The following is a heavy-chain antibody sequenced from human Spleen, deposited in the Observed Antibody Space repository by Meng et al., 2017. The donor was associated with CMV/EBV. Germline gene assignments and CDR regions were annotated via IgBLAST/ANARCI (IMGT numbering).Heavy chain of an antibody. CDR3: AGPVVPGAIDV. J-gene: IGHJ6*02. Sequence: GASLNISCAASGFTFSSYSMNWVRQAPGKGLEWVSSISSSSSYIYYADSVKGRFTISRDNAKNSLYLQMNSLRAEDTAVYYCAGPVVPGAIDVWGQGTTVTVSS. V-gene: IGHV3-21*01. CDR1: GFTFSSYS. D-gene: IGHD2-2*01. CDR2: ISSSSSYI.